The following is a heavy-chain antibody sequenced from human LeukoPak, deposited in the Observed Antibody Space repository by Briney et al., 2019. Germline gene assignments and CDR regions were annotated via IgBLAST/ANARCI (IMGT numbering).Heavy chain of an antibody. J-gene: IGHJ6*02. CDR2: ISGSGGST. CDR3: AREMVVAAPLYYYYGMDV. CDR1: GFTFSSYA. V-gene: IGHV3-23*01. Sequence: GGSLRLSCAASGFTFSSYAMSWVRQAPGKGLEWVSAISGSGGSTYYADSVKGRFTISRDNSKNTLYLQMNSLRAEDTAVYYCAREMVVAAPLYYYYGMDVWGQGTTVTVSS. D-gene: IGHD2-15*01.